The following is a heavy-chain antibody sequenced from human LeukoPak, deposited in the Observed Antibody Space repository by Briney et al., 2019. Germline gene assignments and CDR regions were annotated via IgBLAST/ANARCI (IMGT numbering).Heavy chain of an antibody. Sequence: PSQTLSLTCTVSGGSISSGDYYWSWIRQPPGKGLEWIGYIYYSGSTYYNPSLKSRVTISVDTSKNQSSLKLSSVTAADTAVYYCATTSYGDYERDYYYGMDVWGQGTTVTVSS. CDR2: IYYSGST. D-gene: IGHD4-17*01. CDR3: ATTSYGDYERDYYYGMDV. J-gene: IGHJ6*02. V-gene: IGHV4-30-4*01. CDR1: GGSISSGDYY.